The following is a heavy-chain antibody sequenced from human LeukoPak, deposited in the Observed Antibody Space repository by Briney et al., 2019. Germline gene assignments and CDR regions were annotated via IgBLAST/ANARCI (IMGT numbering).Heavy chain of an antibody. J-gene: IGHJ4*02. CDR2: ISTGGSTI. V-gene: IGHV3-48*01. Sequence: GGSLRLSCAASGFTFSTYTMNWVRQAPGKGLEWVSYISTGGSTIYYADSVKGRFTVSRDNAKNSLYLQMNSLRAEDTAVYHCARNSYGSGTYNFDYWGPGTLVTVSS. D-gene: IGHD3-10*01. CDR1: GFTFSTYT. CDR3: ARNSYGSGTYNFDY.